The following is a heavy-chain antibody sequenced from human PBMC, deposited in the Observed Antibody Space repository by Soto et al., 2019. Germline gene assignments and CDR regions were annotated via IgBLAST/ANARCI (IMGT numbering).Heavy chain of an antibody. CDR2: IYYSGST. CDR3: ARTFDILTGHFDY. Sequence: SETLSLTCTVSGGSISYYYWSWIRQPPGKGLEWIGYIYYSGSTNYNPSLKSRVTISVDTSKNQFSLKLSSVTAADTAVYYCARTFDILTGHFDYWGQGTLVTVS. CDR1: GGSISYYY. J-gene: IGHJ4*02. V-gene: IGHV4-59*01. D-gene: IGHD3-9*01.